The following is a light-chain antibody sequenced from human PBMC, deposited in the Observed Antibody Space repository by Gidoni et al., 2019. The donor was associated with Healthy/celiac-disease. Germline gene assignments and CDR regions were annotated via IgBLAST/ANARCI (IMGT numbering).Light chain of an antibody. CDR1: KLGDKY. J-gene: IGLJ2*01. V-gene: IGLV3-1*01. Sequence: SYELTQPPSVSVSPGQTASITCSGDKLGDKYACWYQQKPGQSPVLVIHQDSKRPSGIPARFSGSNSGNTATLTISGTQAMDEADYYCQAWDSSTVVFGGGTKLTVL. CDR2: QDS. CDR3: QAWDSSTVV.